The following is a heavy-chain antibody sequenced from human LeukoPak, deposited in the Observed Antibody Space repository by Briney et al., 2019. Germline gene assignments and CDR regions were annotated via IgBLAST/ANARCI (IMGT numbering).Heavy chain of an antibody. D-gene: IGHD4-17*01. Sequence: GGSLRLSCAASGFTVSSNYMSWVRQAPGKGLEWVSVIYSGGSTYYADSVKGRFTISRDNSKNTLYLQMNSLRAEDTAVYYRARGVTVTTVSGDAFDIWGQGTMVTVSS. J-gene: IGHJ3*02. V-gene: IGHV3-53*01. CDR2: IYSGGST. CDR3: ARGVTVTTVSGDAFDI. CDR1: GFTVSSNY.